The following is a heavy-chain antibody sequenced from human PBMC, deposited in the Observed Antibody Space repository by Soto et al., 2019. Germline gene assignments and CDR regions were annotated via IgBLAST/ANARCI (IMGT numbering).Heavy chain of an antibody. CDR2: IYPGDSDT. Sequence: PGESLKISCNGSGYSFTSYWIGLVLQMPGKGLEWMGIIYPGDSDTRYSPSFQGQVTISADKSISTAYLQWSSLKASDTAMYYCARSPPAYPPNWFDPWGQGTLVTVSS. D-gene: IGHD3-16*01. CDR3: ARSPPAYPPNWFDP. J-gene: IGHJ5*02. CDR1: GYSFTSYW. V-gene: IGHV5-51*01.